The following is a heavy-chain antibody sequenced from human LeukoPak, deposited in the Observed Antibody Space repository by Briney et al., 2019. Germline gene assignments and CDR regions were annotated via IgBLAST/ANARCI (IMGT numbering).Heavy chain of an antibody. CDR3: AKGGDLRFLGTNYYYYYMDV. V-gene: IGHV3-33*06. CDR1: GFTFSSYG. CDR2: IWYDGSNK. Sequence: GGSLRLSCAASGFTFSSYGMHWFRQAPGKGLEWVAVIWYDGSNKYYADSVKGRFTISRDNSKNTLYLQMNSLRAEDTAVYYCAKGGDLRFLGTNYYYYYMDVWGKGTTVTVSS. D-gene: IGHD3-3*01. J-gene: IGHJ6*03.